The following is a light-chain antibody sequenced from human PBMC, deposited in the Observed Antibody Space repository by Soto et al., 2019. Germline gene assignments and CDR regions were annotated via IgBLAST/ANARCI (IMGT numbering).Light chain of an antibody. CDR1: QDISSA. V-gene: IGKV1D-13*01. CDR3: QHFNNYPLT. CDR2: DAS. Sequence: AIQMTQSPSSLSASVGDRVTITCRASQDISSALAWYQQKPGKAPKLLIYDASGLESGVPSRFSGSGSGTDFTLTISSLQPEDFAAYYCQHFNNYPLTVRGGTKVDIK. J-gene: IGKJ4*01.